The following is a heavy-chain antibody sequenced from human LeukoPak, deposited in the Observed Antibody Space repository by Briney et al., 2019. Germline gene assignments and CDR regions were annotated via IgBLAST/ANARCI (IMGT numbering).Heavy chain of an antibody. D-gene: IGHD3-10*01. CDR1: GFTFSSYG. V-gene: IGHV3-30*02. Sequence: QAGGSLRLSCAASGFTFSSYGMHWVRQAPGKGLEWVAFIRYDGSNKYYADSVKDRFTISRDNSKNTLYLQMNSLRAEDTAVYYCAKAWFGEGYMDVWGKGTTVTVSS. CDR3: AKAWFGEGYMDV. CDR2: IRYDGSNK. J-gene: IGHJ6*03.